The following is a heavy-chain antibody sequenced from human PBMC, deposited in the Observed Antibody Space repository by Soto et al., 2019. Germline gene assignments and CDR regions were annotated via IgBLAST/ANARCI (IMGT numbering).Heavy chain of an antibody. CDR1: GFNVSSNS. CDR2: IHSDANT. Sequence: GGSLRLSCAASGFNVSSNSMNWVRQAPGKGLEWLSLIHSDANTKYADSVKGRFTISRDSFENTVYLQMNSLRPEDTAVYYCARHVWLESWGQGTLVTV. V-gene: IGHV3-53*01. J-gene: IGHJ5*01. CDR3: ARHVWLES.